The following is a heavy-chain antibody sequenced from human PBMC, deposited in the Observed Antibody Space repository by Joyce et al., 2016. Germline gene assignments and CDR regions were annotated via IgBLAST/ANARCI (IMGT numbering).Heavy chain of an antibody. Sequence: QVQLQESGPGLVKPSETLSLTCTVSGDSIGTYYWNWIRKPPGKGLEWIGYIFYTGSTNYNPSLKSRVTMSVDMSKNQFSLNLNSVTAADTAVYYCARVGSSWSFGYWGQGTLVTVSS. V-gene: IGHV4-59*01. D-gene: IGHD6-13*01. CDR1: GDSIGTYY. J-gene: IGHJ4*02. CDR3: ARVGSSWSFGY. CDR2: IFYTGST.